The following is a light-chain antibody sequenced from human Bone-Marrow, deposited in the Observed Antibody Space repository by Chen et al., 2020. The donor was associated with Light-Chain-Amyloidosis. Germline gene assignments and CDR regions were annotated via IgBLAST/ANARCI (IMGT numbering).Light chain of an antibody. CDR3: QQYYDTPYT. CDR2: WAS. V-gene: IGKV4-1*01. CDR1: QSILYCSNNMNY. J-gene: IGKJ2*01. Sequence: DIVMTQSPDTLAVSLRAMTTNSCKSIQSILYCSNNMNYLAWYQQKPGQPPKLLIYWASTRYSGVPDRFSGSGSGTDFTLTISSLQAEEVSTYDCQQYYDTPYTFGQGTELEIK.